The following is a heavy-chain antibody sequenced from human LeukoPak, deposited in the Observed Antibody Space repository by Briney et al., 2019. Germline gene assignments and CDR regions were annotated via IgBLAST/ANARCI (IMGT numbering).Heavy chain of an antibody. Sequence: GGSLTLSCVASGFTFSNFALSWVRQAPGKGLEWVSAISGGGDGKYYADSVKGRFTISRDNSKNTLYLQMDSLRAEDTAVYSCARAAGVDSATAYYWYFDLWGRGTLVTVSS. V-gene: IGHV3-23*01. D-gene: IGHD2/OR15-2a*01. CDR2: ISGGGDGK. CDR3: ARAAGVDSATAYYWYFDL. CDR1: GFTFSNFA. J-gene: IGHJ2*01.